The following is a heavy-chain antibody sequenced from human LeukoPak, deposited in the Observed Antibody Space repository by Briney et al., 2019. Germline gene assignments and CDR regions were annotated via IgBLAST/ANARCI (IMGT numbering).Heavy chain of an antibody. J-gene: IGHJ4*02. V-gene: IGHV3-30-3*01. CDR1: GFTFRNYI. CDR2: TSSDLNVK. CDR3: AREGYYGSGSPPSLYFDY. Sequence: GGSLRLSCAASGFTFRNYIIHWVRQAPGKGLEWVAVTSSDLNVKLYADSVKGRFTISRGNSRSTLYLQMNSLRPEDTAIYYCAREGYYGSGSPPSLYFDYWGQGTLVTVSS. D-gene: IGHD3-10*01.